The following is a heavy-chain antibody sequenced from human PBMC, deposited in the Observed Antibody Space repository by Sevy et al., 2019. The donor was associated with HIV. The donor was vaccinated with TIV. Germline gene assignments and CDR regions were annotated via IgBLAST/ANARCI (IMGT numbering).Heavy chain of an antibody. V-gene: IGHV4-59*01. CDR3: ARDMLGYGSSTSCYAEGYFDY. D-gene: IGHD2-2*01. CDR2: IYYSEST. Sequence: SETLSLTCTVSGGSISSYYWSWIRQPPGKGLEWIGYIYYSESTKYNPSLKSLVTISVDKSKNQYSLKLSSVTGADTAVYYYARDMLGYGSSTSCYAEGYFDYWGQGTLVTVSS. CDR1: GGSISSYY. J-gene: IGHJ4*02.